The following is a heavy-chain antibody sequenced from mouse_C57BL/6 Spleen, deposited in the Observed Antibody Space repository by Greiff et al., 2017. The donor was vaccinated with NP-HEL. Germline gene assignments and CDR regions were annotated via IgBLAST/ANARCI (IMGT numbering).Heavy chain of an antibody. CDR2: INPGSGST. CDR3: ARGDSSGYGDY. J-gene: IGHJ2*01. V-gene: IGHV1-53*01. D-gene: IGHD3-2*02. CDR1: GYTFTSYW. Sequence: QVQLQQPGTELVKPGASVKLSCKASGYTFTSYWMHWVKQRPGQGLEWIGNINPGSGSTNYNEKFKSKATLTVDTSSSTAYMQLSSLTSEDSAVYYCARGDSSGYGDYWGQGTTLTVSS.